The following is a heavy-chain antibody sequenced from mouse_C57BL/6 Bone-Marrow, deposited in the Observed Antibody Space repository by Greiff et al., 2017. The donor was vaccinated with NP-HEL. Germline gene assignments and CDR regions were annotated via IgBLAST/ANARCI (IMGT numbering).Heavy chain of an antibody. CDR2: IWSGGST. J-gene: IGHJ2*01. V-gene: IGHV2-2*01. CDR3: ARNEGYGNYDPYFDY. Sequence: VQRVESGPGLVQPSQSLSITCTVSGFSLTSYGVHWVRQSPGKGLEWLGVIWSGGSTDYNAAFISRLSISKDNSKSQVFFKMNSLQADDTAIYYCARNEGYGNYDPYFDYWGQGTTLTVSS. D-gene: IGHD2-10*02. CDR1: GFSLTSYG.